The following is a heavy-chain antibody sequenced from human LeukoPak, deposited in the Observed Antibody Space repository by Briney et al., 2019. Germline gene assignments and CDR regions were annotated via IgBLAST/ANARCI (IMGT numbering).Heavy chain of an antibody. CDR3: ARAIGYSSVFEY. J-gene: IGHJ4*02. V-gene: IGHV4-59*01. CDR1: RGSISNYF. Sequence: SETLSLTCTVSRGSISNYFWSWIRQPPGKGLEWIGYISYSGSTNYNPSLKSRVTASVDTSKNQFSLRLSSVTAADAAVYYCARAIGYSSVFEYWGQGTLVTVSS. CDR2: ISYSGST. D-gene: IGHD6-19*01.